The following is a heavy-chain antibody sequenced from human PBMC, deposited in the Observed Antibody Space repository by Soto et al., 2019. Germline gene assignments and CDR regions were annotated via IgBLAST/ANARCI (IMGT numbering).Heavy chain of an antibody. Sequence: PVGSLRLSCAASGFTFSSYAMHWVRQAPGKGLEWVAVISYDGSNKYYADSVKGRFTISRDNSKNTLYLQMNSLRAEDTAVYYCARVGKEQQLYYYYGMDVWGQGTMVTVSS. CDR2: ISYDGSNK. V-gene: IGHV3-30-3*01. J-gene: IGHJ6*02. D-gene: IGHD6-13*01. CDR3: ARVGKEQQLYYYYGMDV. CDR1: GFTFSSYA.